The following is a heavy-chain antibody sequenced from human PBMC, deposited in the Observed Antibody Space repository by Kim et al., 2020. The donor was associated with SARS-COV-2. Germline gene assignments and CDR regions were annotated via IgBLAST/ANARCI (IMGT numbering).Heavy chain of an antibody. V-gene: IGHV4-59*01. CDR3: ARVSPPSNDDFWSGYRGYYYDYYMDV. CDR2: IYYSGST. J-gene: IGHJ6*03. Sequence: SETLSLTCTVSGGSISSYYWSWIRQPPGKGLEWIGYIYYSGSTNYNPSLKSRVTISVDTSKNQFSLKLSSVIAADTAVYYCARVSPPSNDDFWSGYRGYYYDYYMDVWGKGTTVTVSS. CDR1: GGSISSYY. D-gene: IGHD3-3*01.